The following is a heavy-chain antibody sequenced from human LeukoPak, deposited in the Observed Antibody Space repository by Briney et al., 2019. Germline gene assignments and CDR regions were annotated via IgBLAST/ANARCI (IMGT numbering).Heavy chain of an antibody. J-gene: IGHJ2*01. Sequence: TSSETLSLTCTVSSGSISSSTYHWGWLRQPPGKGLEWIGSIFYTGTTYYNPSLRSRVTISVNTSKNQFSLRLSSVTAADTAVYYCARQTFADYGPNLVWYFDLWGRGTLVTVSS. D-gene: IGHD4-17*01. CDR3: ARQTFADYGPNLVWYFDL. V-gene: IGHV4-39*01. CDR1: SGSISSSTYH. CDR2: IFYTGTT.